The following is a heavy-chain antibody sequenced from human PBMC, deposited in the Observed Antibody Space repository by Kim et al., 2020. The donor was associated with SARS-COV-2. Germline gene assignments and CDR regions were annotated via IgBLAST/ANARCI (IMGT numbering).Heavy chain of an antibody. J-gene: IGHJ4*02. CDR3: AKGKTTAGKTDSFDY. CDR2: ISDNGGST. Sequence: GGSLRLSCAASGFIFSSYGMSWVRQAPGKGLEWVSIISDNGGSTYYADSVKGRFTISRDNSKNTVFLQMDSLRAEDTALYYCAKGKTTAGKTDSFDYWGQGALVTVSS. D-gene: IGHD1-1*01. V-gene: IGHV3-23*01. CDR1: GFIFSSYG.